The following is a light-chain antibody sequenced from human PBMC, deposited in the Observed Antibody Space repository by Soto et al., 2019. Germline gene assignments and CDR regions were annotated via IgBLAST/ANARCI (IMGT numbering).Light chain of an antibody. CDR3: QVYGRSPLLFT. CDR2: GAS. CDR1: QSVTSDF. Sequence: EIVLTQSPGTLSLSPGERATLSCRASQSVTSDFLAWYQQKPGQAPSLLIYGASSRAAGVPDRFTGSGSGTHFTLSITRLEPEDCAVYYCQVYGRSPLLFTFGQGTKLWVK. J-gene: IGKJ2*01. V-gene: IGKV3-20*01.